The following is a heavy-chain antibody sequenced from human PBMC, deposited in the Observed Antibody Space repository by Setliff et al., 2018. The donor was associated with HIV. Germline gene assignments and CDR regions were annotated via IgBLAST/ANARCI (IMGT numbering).Heavy chain of an antibody. V-gene: IGHV4-4*02. J-gene: IGHJ5*02. CDR1: GGSISSSNW. CDR2: IYHSGST. Sequence: PSETLSLTCAVSGGSISSSNWWSWVRQPPGKGLEWIGEIYHSGSTNYNPSLKSRVTISVDKSKNQFSLRLTSVTAADTAIYYCTRDWRAYGLMGSWGQGTLVTVSS. D-gene: IGHD4-17*01. CDR3: TRDWRAYGLMGS.